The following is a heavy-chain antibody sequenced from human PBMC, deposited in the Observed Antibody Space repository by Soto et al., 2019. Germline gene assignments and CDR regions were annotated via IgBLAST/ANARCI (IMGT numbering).Heavy chain of an antibody. Sequence: EVQLVESGGQVVQPGGSLRLSCSASGFTFSIYAMHWVRQAPGKGLEYVSSISINGDNTHYADSVKGRFTISRDNSKNTQFLQMSNLRTEDTAVYYCVKGEYYYDGGAYYPFAHWGQGTLGIVSS. CDR3: VKGEYYYDGGAYYPFAH. CDR2: ISINGDNT. J-gene: IGHJ4*02. D-gene: IGHD3-22*01. V-gene: IGHV3-64D*06. CDR1: GFTFSIYA.